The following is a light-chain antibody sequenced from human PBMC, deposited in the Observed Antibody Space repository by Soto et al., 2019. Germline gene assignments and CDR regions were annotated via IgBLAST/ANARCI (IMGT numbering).Light chain of an antibody. Sequence: QPASVSGSPRQSITISCTGTSSDVGGYNYVSWYQQHPGKAPKLMIYEVSNRPSGVSNRFSGSKSGNTASLTISGLQAEDEADYYCSSYTSSSTLPVVFGGGTKLTVL. V-gene: IGLV2-14*01. CDR1: SSDVGGYNY. CDR2: EVS. J-gene: IGLJ2*01. CDR3: SSYTSSSTLPVV.